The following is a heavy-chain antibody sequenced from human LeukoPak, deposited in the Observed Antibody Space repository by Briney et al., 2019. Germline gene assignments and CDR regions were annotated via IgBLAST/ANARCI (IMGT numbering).Heavy chain of an antibody. V-gene: IGHV4-59*08. CDR2: IYYSGST. Sequence: SETLSLTCTVSGGSISSYYWSWIRQPPGKGLEWIGYIYYSGSTNYNPSLKSRVTISLDTSKNQFSLKLSSAAAADTAVYYCATMYCSSTSCYFYYYYYMDVWGKGTTVTVSS. J-gene: IGHJ6*03. D-gene: IGHD2-2*01. CDR3: ATMYCSSTSCYFYYYYYMDV. CDR1: GGSISSYY.